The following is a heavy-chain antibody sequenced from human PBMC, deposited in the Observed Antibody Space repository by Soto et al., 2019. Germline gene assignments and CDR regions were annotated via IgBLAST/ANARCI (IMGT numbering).Heavy chain of an antibody. D-gene: IGHD3-16*02. CDR1: GFTFSSYS. Sequence: GGSLRLSCAASGFTFSSYSMHWVRQAPGKGLEWVAVISYDGSNKYYADSVKGRFTISRDNSKNTLYLQMNSLRAEDTAVYCCARAQMGYPYYFDYWGQGTLVTVSS. J-gene: IGHJ4*02. CDR3: ARAQMGYPYYFDY. CDR2: ISYDGSNK. V-gene: IGHV3-30-3*01.